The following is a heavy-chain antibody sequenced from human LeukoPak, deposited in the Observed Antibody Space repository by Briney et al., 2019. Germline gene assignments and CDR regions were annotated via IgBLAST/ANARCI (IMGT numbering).Heavy chain of an antibody. J-gene: IGHJ2*01. D-gene: IGHD3-10*01. CDR2: ISAGGGST. CDR3: ARGTYASGSPARYFDL. CDR1: GFTCSSYA. Sequence: PGGSLRLSCADSGFTCSSYAMSWVRQAPGKELEWVSSISAGGGSTYYADSVKGPFTISRDNSKNTLYLQMNSLRAEDTAVYYCARGTYASGSPARYFDLWGRGTLATVSS. V-gene: IGHV3-23*01.